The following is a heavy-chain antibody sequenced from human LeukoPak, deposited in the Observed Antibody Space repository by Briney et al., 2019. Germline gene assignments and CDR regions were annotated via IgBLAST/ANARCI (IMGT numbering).Heavy chain of an antibody. J-gene: IGHJ4*02. CDR1: GFTFSRSW. Sequence: GGSLRLSCAGSGFTFSRSWMTWVRQAPGKGLEWVASIKQDGSEKHYVDSVKGRFTISGDNTKNSVFLQMNSLRADDTAVYYCAVGLDYWGQGTLVTVSS. CDR2: IKQDGSEK. V-gene: IGHV3-7*01. CDR3: AVGLDY. D-gene: IGHD1-26*01.